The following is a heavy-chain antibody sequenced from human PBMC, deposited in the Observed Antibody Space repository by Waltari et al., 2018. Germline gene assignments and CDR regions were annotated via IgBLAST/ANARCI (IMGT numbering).Heavy chain of an antibody. Sequence: QVQLQESGPGLVKPSETLSLTCTVSGGSISSHYWSWIRQPPGKGLEWIGYIYYSGSTNYNPSLKSRVTISVDTSKNQFSLKLSSVTAADTAVYYCARGGLIVGATTPFDYWGQGTLVIVSS. V-gene: IGHV4-59*11. CDR1: GGSISSHY. CDR3: ARGGLIVGATTPFDY. D-gene: IGHD1-26*01. CDR2: IYYSGST. J-gene: IGHJ4*02.